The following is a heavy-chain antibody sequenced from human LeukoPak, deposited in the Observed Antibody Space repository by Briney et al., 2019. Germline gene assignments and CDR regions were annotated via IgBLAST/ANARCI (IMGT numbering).Heavy chain of an antibody. CDR2: IYYSGTT. D-gene: IGHD2-15*01. CDR1: GGSISSYY. Sequence: SETLSLTCTVSGGSISSYYWSWIRQPPGKGLEWIGFIYYSGTTNYNPSLKSRVTISVDTSKNQFSLKLSSVTAADTAVYYCARDGYCSGGSCSVLRDIWGQGTMVTVSS. J-gene: IGHJ3*02. CDR3: ARDGYCSGGSCSVLRDI. V-gene: IGHV4-59*01.